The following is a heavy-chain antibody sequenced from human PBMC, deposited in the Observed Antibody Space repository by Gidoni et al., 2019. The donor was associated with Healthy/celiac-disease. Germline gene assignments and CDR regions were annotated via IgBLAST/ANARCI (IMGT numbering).Heavy chain of an antibody. CDR3: ASRLRIQLWDDTAYYYYGMDV. D-gene: IGHD5-18*01. Sequence: VQLVETGGGLIQPGGSLRLSCAASGFTVSSNYMSWVRQAPGKGLEWVSVIYSGGSTYYADSVKGRFTISRDNSKNTLYLQMNSLRAEDTAVYYCASRLRIQLWDDTAYYYYGMDVWGQGTTVTVSS. V-gene: IGHV3-53*02. CDR1: GFTVSSNY. J-gene: IGHJ6*02. CDR2: IYSGGST.